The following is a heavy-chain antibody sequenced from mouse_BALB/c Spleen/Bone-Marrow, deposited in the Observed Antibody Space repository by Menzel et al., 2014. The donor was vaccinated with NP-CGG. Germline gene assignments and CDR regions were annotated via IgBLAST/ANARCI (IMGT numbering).Heavy chain of an antibody. CDR2: IRNKANGYTT. CDR3: ARSLYPRAMDY. J-gene: IGHJ4*01. Sequence: VQLKDSGGGLVQPGGSLILSCATSGLTFTDYYMSWVRQPPGKALEWLGFIRNKANGYTTEYSASVKGRFTISRDNSQSILYLQMNTLRAEDSATYYCARSLYPRAMDYWGQGTSVTVSS. D-gene: IGHD2-1*01. V-gene: IGHV7-3*02. CDR1: GLTFTDYY.